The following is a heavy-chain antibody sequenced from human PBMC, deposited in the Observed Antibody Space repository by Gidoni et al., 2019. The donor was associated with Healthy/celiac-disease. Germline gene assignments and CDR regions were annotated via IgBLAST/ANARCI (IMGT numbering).Heavy chain of an antibody. CDR1: GFNFISYA. D-gene: IGHD3-10*01. CDR3: AKDLALLWFGELSRPSFDY. CDR2: SSGSGGST. J-gene: IGHJ4*02. Sequence: EGQLLASGGGLVQPGGSLRLSCGAYGFNFISYAMNWVRQAPGKGLGCVSGSSGSGGSTYYADSVKGRFTISRDNSKNTLYLQMNSLRAEDTAVYYCAKDLALLWFGELSRPSFDYWGQGTLVTVSS. V-gene: IGHV3-23*01.